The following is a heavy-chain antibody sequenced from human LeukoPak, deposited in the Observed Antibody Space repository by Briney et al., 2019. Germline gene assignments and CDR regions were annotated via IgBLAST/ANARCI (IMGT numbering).Heavy chain of an antibody. V-gene: IGHV3-48*01. CDR2: ISSSSSTI. J-gene: IGHJ4*02. CDR1: GFTFSSYS. CDR3: AKANGAIFGVAGYFDY. D-gene: IGHD3-3*02. Sequence: GGSLRLSCAASGFTFSSYSMNWVRQAPGKGLEWVSYISSSSSTIYYADSVKGRFTISRDNAKNSLYLQMNSLRAEDTAVYYCAKANGAIFGVAGYFDYWGQGTLVTVSS.